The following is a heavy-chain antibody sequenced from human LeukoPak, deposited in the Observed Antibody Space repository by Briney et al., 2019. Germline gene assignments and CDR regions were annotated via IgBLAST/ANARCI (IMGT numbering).Heavy chain of an antibody. CDR2: INTDGTYT. D-gene: IGHD3-16*01. CDR3: AKDMTGPDDS. CDR1: RFPFSAYW. Sequence: GGSLRLSCAASRFPFSAYWVHWVRQAPGKGLVWVSRINTDGTYTSYADSVKGRFTISRENAQNTLFLQMTSLRVEDTAVYYCAKDMTGPDDSWGPGTLVTVSS. J-gene: IGHJ4*02. V-gene: IGHV3-74*01.